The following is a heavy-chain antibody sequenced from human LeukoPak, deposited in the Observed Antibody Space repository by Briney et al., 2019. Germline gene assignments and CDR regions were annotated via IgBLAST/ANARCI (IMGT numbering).Heavy chain of an antibody. Sequence: GGSLGLSCAASGFTVSSNYMSWVRQAPGKGLEWVSVIYSDGSTYYADSVKGRFTISRDNSKNTLYLQMNSLRAEDTAVYYCARGPRGDGYNDYWGQGTLVTVSS. CDR2: IYSDGST. D-gene: IGHD5-24*01. J-gene: IGHJ4*02. V-gene: IGHV3-53*01. CDR1: GFTVSSNY. CDR3: ARGPRGDGYNDY.